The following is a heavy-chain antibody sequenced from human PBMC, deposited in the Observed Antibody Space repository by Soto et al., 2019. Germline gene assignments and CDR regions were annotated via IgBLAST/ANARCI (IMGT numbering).Heavy chain of an antibody. D-gene: IGHD1-1*01. CDR3: ARGYEFLDY. J-gene: IGHJ4*02. CDR2: VYYSGNT. V-gene: IGHV4-59*08. Sequence: SETLSLTCTVSGGSISGYYWSWIRQPPGKGLEWIGYVYYSGNTNYNPSLKSRVTISVDTSKNQFSLKLSSVAAADTAVYYCARGYEFLDYWGQGTLVTAPQ. CDR1: GGSISGYY.